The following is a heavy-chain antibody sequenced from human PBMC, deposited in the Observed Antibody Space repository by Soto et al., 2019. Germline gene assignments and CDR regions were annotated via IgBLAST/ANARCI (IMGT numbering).Heavy chain of an antibody. D-gene: IGHD3-22*01. CDR3: AKRVHYDSRGYNYYYYGMDV. J-gene: IGHJ6*02. CDR1: GGTFSSYA. Sequence: ASVKVSCKASGGTFSSYAISWVRQAPGQGLEWMGGIIPIFGTANYAQKFQGRVTITADKSTSTAYMELSSLRSEDTAVYYCAKRVHYDSRGYNYYYYGMDVWGQGTTVTVSS. CDR2: IIPIFGTA. V-gene: IGHV1-69*06.